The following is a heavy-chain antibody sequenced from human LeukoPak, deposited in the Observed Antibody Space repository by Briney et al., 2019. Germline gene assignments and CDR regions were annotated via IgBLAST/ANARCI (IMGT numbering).Heavy chain of an antibody. CDR3: AKGRHTAPVVDRSFDY. CDR1: GFTFSSYW. J-gene: IGHJ4*02. CDR2: IKQDGSEK. V-gene: IGHV3-7*03. Sequence: PGGSLRVSCAASGFTFSSYWMSWVGQAAGQGLEWVANIKQDGSEKYYVDSVKGRFTISRDNSKNRLYLELNSLRAEDTAVYYCAKGRHTAPVVDRSFDYWGQGVLVTVSS. D-gene: IGHD2-15*01.